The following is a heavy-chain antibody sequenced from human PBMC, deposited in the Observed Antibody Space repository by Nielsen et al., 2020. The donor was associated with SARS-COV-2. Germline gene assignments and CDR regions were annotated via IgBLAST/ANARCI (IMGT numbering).Heavy chain of an antibody. D-gene: IGHD3-16*01. V-gene: IGHV3-30*18. J-gene: IGHJ5*02. CDR1: GFTFSTYD. Sequence: GGSLRLSCAASGFTFSTYDMHWVRQAPGKGLEWVALISYNGITEFYADSVKGRFTISRGNSKIPVYLQMNSLRTEDTAVYYCVKSREGAVFEPWGQGTLVTVSS. CDR3: VKSREGAVFEP. CDR2: ISYNGITE.